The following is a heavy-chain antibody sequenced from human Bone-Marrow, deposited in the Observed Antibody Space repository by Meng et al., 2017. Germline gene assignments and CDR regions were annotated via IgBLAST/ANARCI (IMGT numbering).Heavy chain of an antibody. CDR3: ARDPPHSYYYDSSGSLDY. D-gene: IGHD3-22*01. CDR1: GFTFSSYA. V-gene: IGHV3-7*01. Sequence: GESLKISCAASGFTFSSYAMSWVRQAPGKGLEWVANIKQDGSEKYYVDSVKGRFTISRDNAKNSLYLQMNSLRAEDTAVYYCARDPPHSYYYDSSGSLDYWGQGTLVTVSS. CDR2: IKQDGSEK. J-gene: IGHJ4*02.